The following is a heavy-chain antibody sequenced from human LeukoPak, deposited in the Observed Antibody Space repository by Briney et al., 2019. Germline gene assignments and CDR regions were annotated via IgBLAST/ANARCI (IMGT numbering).Heavy chain of an antibody. D-gene: IGHD3-10*01. CDR3: ARWGEGGYFDY. CDR2: ISYDGSNK. Sequence: GGSLRLSCAASGFTFSSYAMHWVRQAPGKGLEWVAVISYDGSNKYYADSVKGRFTISRDNSKNTLYLQMNGLRAEDTAVYYCARWGEGGYFDYWGQGTLVTVSS. V-gene: IGHV3-30-3*01. J-gene: IGHJ4*02. CDR1: GFTFSSYA.